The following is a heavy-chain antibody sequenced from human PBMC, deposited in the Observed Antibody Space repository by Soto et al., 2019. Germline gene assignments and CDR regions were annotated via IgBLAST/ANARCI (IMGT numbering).Heavy chain of an antibody. J-gene: IGHJ4*02. V-gene: IGHV3-23*01. Sequence: HPGGSLRLSCAASGFTFSSYAMSWVRQAPGKGLEWVSVISGSGVTTYYADSVKGRFTISRDNSKNTLYLQMNSLRAEDTAVYYCAKDLETTVVRAYDYWGQGTLVTVSS. CDR1: GFTFSSYA. CDR3: AKDLETTVVRAYDY. D-gene: IGHD4-17*01. CDR2: ISGSGVTT.